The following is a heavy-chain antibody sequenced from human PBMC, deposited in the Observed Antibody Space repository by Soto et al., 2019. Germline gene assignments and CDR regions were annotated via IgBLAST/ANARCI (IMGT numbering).Heavy chain of an antibody. Sequence: GSTNYNPSLKRRVTIAIDTSRNQFSLKLNSVTAADTAVYYCARDLGGYCSGASCYSRGYVFWGQGTLVTVS. CDR3: ARDLGGYCSGASCYSRGYVF. V-gene: IGHV4-59*01. D-gene: IGHD2-15*01. J-gene: IGHJ4*02. CDR2: GST.